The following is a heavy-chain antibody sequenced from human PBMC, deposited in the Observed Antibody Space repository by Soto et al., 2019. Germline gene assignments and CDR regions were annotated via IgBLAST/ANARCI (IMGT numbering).Heavy chain of an antibody. D-gene: IGHD6-19*01. CDR3: AREQIGVAGSTYDY. J-gene: IGHJ4*02. CDR1: GFTFSTYG. V-gene: IGHV3-33*01. Sequence: QVQLVESGGGVVQPGTSLRLSCAASGFTFSTYGMHWVRQAPGKGLDWVALIWYDGSRTHYAESVKGRFIISRDNSKNARFLKMNRLRVEDTAVYYCAREQIGVAGSTYDYWGQGTLVTVSS. CDR2: IWYDGSRT.